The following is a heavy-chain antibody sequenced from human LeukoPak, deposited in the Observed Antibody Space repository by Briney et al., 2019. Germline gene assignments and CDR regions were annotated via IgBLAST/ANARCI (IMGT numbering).Heavy chain of an antibody. CDR2: ISAYNGNT. CDR3: ARVGLYSYGSDYFDY. CDR1: GYTFTSYG. J-gene: IGHJ4*02. V-gene: IGHV1-18*01. D-gene: IGHD5-18*01. Sequence: GASVKVSCKASGYTFTSYGISWVRQAPGQGLEWMGWISAYNGNTSYAQKFQGRVTMTRDTSTSTVYMELSSLRSEDTAVYYCARVGLYSYGSDYFDYWGQGTLVTVSS.